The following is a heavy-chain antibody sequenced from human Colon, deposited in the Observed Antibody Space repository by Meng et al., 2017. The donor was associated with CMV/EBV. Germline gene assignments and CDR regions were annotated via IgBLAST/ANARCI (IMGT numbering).Heavy chain of an antibody. J-gene: IGHJ5*02. D-gene: IGHD2-2*01. CDR1: GGSVSSGSYY. V-gene: IGHV4-61*01. Sequence: SGGSVSSGSYYWSWIRQPPGKGLEWIGYIYYSGSTNYNPSLKSRVTISVDTSKNQFSLKLSSVTAADTAVYYCARGDSVPAASFDPWGQGTLVTVSS. CDR2: IYYSGST. CDR3: ARGDSVPAASFDP.